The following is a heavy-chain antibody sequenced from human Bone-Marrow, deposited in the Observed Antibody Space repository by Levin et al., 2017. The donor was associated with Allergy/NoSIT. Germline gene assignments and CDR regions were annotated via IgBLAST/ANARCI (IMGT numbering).Heavy chain of an antibody. CDR3: ARATEQWLVPLGY. J-gene: IGHJ4*02. V-gene: IGHV3-30*04. CDR1: GFTFSSYA. D-gene: IGHD6-19*01. CDR2: ISYDGSNK. Sequence: GGSLRLSCAASGFTFSSYAMHWVRQAPGKGLEWVAVISYDGSNKYYADSVKGRFTISRANSKNTLYLQMNSLRAEDTDVYYCARATEQWLVPLGYWGQGTLVTVSS.